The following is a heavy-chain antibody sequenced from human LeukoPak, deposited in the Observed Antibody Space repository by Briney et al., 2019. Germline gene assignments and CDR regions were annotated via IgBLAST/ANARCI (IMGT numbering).Heavy chain of an antibody. CDR1: GFTFSDYA. V-gene: IGHV3-30-3*02. CDR3: AKSLDAQAVADPFDY. J-gene: IGHJ4*02. CDR2: ISKDGSDK. D-gene: IGHD6-19*01. Sequence: GRSLRLSCAASGFTFSDYAMHWVRQAPGKGLEWVAVISKDGSDKYYPGSVRGRFTISRDNSKNTLYLQMNSLRAEDTAVYYCAKSLDAQAVADPFDYWGQGTLVTVSS.